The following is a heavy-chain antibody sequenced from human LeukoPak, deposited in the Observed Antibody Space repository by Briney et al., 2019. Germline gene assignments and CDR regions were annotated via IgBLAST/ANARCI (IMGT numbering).Heavy chain of an antibody. CDR1: GGSISSGGYY. CDR2: IYYSGST. V-gene: IGHV4-31*03. J-gene: IGHJ4*02. Sequence: SETLSLTCTVSGGSISSGGYYWSWIRQHPGKGLEWIGYIYYSGSTYYNPSLKSRVTISVDTSKNQFSLKLSSVTAADTAVYYCARRIFVDTAFDYWGQGTLVTVSS. CDR3: ARRIFVDTAFDY. D-gene: IGHD5-18*01.